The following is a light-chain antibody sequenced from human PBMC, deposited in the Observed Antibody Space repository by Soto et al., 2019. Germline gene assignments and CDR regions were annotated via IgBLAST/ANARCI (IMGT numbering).Light chain of an antibody. CDR1: QSISSY. J-gene: IGKJ4*01. Sequence: IQKIQSPSSPSEYVGDRVTITCRASQSISSYLNWYQQKPGKAPKLLIYAASSLQSGVPSRFSGSGSGTDFTLTISSLQTEDFATYYCQRSYSTPCTFGGGTK. CDR2: AAS. CDR3: QRSYSTPCT. V-gene: IGKV1-39*01.